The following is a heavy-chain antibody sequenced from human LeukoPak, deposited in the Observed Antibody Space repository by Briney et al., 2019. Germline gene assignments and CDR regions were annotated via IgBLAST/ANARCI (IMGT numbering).Heavy chain of an antibody. J-gene: IGHJ4*02. CDR3: ARVSIFGVVIANDY. Sequence: GGSLRLSCAASGFTFGGYTMSWVRQAPGKGLQWVSTITSGGDYMYYADPVKGRFTISRDDSKNSLYLHMNSLRAEDTAVYYCARVSIFGVVIANDYWGQGTVVTVSS. CDR1: GFTFGGYT. V-gene: IGHV3-21*01. CDR2: ITSGGDYM. D-gene: IGHD3-16*02.